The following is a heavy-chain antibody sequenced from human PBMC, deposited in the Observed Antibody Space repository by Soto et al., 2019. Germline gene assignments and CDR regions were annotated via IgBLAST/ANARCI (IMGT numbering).Heavy chain of an antibody. D-gene: IGHD6-13*01. Sequence: QVQLVESGGGVVQPGGSLRLSCAASGFTFSRYAMHWVRQAPGKGLEWLAILSYDGVNNYYADSVKGRFTISRDNSKSTLDPLMNTLKPANTAVYYWARQSLVAAGLHSPYDYWGQGTLVSLSS. CDR2: LSYDGVNN. V-gene: IGHV3-30-3*01. CDR3: ARQSLVAAGLHSPYDY. CDR1: GFTFSRYA. J-gene: IGHJ4*02.